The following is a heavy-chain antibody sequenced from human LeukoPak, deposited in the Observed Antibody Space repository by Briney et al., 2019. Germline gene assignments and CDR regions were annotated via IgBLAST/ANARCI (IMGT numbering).Heavy chain of an antibody. J-gene: IGHJ4*02. D-gene: IGHD6-13*01. CDR1: GXSISSYY. V-gene: IGHV4-59*01. CDR2: IYYSGST. Sequence: SETLSLTCTVSGXSISSYYWSWIRQPPGKGLEWIGYIYYSGSTNYNPSLKSRVTISVDTSKNQFSLKLSSVTAADTAVYYCARATYSSSWFHFDYWGQGTLVTVSS. CDR3: ARATYSSSWFHFDY.